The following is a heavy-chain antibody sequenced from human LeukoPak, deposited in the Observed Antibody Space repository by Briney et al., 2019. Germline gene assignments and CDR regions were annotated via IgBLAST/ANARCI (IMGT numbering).Heavy chain of an antibody. V-gene: IGHV3-23*01. J-gene: IGHJ4*02. CDR3: ARHDHYDSSGYYYGIDY. CDR2: VSDSGGST. CDR1: GFTFSSYV. D-gene: IGHD3-22*01. Sequence: GGSLRLSCAASGFTFSSYVMHWVRQAPGKGLEWVSAVSDSGGSTFYADSVKGRFTISRDNSKNTLYLQMNTLRAEDTAVYYCARHDHYDSSGYYYGIDYWGQGTLVTVSS.